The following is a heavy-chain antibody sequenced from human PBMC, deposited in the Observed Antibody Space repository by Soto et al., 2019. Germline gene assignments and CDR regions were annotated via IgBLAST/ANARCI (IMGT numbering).Heavy chain of an antibody. Sequence: GSLRLSCAASGFTVSSNYMSWVRQAPGKGLERVSVIYSGGSTYYADSVKGRFTISRDNSKNTLYLQMNSLRAEDTAVYYCAREETAGYSSGWYVVYWGQGTLVTV. J-gene: IGHJ4*02. D-gene: IGHD6-19*01. CDR2: IYSGGST. CDR3: AREETAGYSSGWYVVY. V-gene: IGHV3-53*01. CDR1: GFTVSSNY.